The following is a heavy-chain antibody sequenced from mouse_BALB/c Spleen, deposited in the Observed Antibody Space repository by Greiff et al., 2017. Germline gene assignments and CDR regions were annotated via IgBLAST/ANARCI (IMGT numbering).Heavy chain of an antibody. CDR3: TRDYYRYDGGYAMDY. Sequence: QVQLQQPGAELVKPGASVKMSCKASGYTFTSYWMHWVKQRPGQGLEWIGVIDPSDSYTSYNQKFKGKATLTVDTSSSTAYMQLSSLTSEDSAVYYCTRDYYRYDGGYAMDYWGQGTSVTVSS. D-gene: IGHD2-14*01. CDR2: IDPSDSYT. V-gene: IGHV1S127*01. J-gene: IGHJ4*01. CDR1: GYTFTSYW.